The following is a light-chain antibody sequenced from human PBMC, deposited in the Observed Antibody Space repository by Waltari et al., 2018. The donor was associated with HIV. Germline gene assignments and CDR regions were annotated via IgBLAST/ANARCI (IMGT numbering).Light chain of an antibody. CDR2: EVS. V-gene: IGLV2-23*02. Sequence: QSSLTQPAPVSGSPGQSITTTCTGPSSKTGRCNLVPWHQQPPPKAPKTLIYEVSQRPAGVSNRFSGSKSGNTASLTISGLQAEDEADYYYCSYAGSSTLVFGGGTKVTVL. CDR3: CSYAGSSTLV. J-gene: IGLJ3*02. CDR1: SSKTGRCNL.